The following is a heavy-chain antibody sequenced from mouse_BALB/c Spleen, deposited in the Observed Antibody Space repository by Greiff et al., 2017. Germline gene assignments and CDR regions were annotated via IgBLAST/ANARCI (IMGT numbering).Heavy chain of an antibody. D-gene: IGHD1-1*01. CDR1: GFAFSSYD. J-gene: IGHJ3*01. CDR3: ARRGYYGSSHQAWFAY. V-gene: IGHV5-12-1*01. CDR2: ISSGGGSI. Sequence: EVKLVESGGGLVKPGGSLKLSCAASGFAFSSYDMSWVRQTPEKRLEWVAYISSGGGSIYYPDTVKGRFTISRDNAKNTLYLQMSSLKSEDTAMYYCARRGYYGSSHQAWFAYWGQGTLVTVSA.